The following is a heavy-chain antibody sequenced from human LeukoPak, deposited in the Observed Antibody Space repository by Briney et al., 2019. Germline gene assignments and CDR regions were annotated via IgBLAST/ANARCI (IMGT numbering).Heavy chain of an antibody. CDR3: ARALFIFRDAFDI. J-gene: IGHJ3*02. CDR2: ISSSGSTI. D-gene: IGHD3-16*02. V-gene: IGHV3-48*03. CDR1: GFTFSSYE. Sequence: GGSLRLSCAASGFTFSSYEMNWVRQAPGKGLEWVSYISSSGSTIYYADSVKGRFTISRDNAKNSLYLQMNSLRAEDTAVYYCARALFIFRDAFDIWGQGTMVTVSS.